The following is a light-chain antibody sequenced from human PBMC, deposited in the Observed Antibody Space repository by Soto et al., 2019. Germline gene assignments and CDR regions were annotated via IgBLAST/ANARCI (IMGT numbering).Light chain of an antibody. CDR2: DVS. J-gene: IGLJ1*01. Sequence: QSVLTQPASVSGSPVQSITISCTGTSSDVGGYNYVSWYQHHPGKAPKLIIYDVSNRPSGVSNPFSGSKSGNTASLTISGLQAEDEADYYCCSYTTSNTRQIVFGTGTKVTVL. CDR3: CSYTTSNTRQIV. CDR1: SSDVGGYNY. V-gene: IGLV2-14*03.